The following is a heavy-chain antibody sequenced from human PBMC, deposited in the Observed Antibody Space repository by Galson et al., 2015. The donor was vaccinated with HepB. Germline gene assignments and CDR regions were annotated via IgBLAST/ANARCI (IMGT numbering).Heavy chain of an antibody. CDR3: VKDFNLGVVVAATPEAFDI. J-gene: IGHJ3*02. CDR1: GFTFSSYA. V-gene: IGHV3-64D*06. Sequence: SLRLSCAASGFTFSSYAMHWVRQAPGKGLEYVSAISSNGGSTYYADSVKGRFTISRDNSKNTLYLQMSSLRAEDTAVYYCVKDFNLGVVVAATPEAFDIWGQGTMVTVSS. CDR2: ISSNGGST. D-gene: IGHD2-15*01.